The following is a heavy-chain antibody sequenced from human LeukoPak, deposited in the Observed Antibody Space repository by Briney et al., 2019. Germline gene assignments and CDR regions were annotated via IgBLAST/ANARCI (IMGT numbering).Heavy chain of an antibody. J-gene: IGHJ4*02. CDR3: ARSTSSEYDIYHFDY. V-gene: IGHV3-33*01. CDR1: GFTFSSYG. CDR2: VWYDGINK. D-gene: IGHD3-9*01. Sequence: PGRSLRLSCSASGFTFSSYGMHWVRQAPGKGLEWVAVVWYDGINKYYADSVKGRFTNSRDNSKNTLYLQMNSLRAEDTAVYYCARSTSSEYDIYHFDYWGQGTLVTVSS.